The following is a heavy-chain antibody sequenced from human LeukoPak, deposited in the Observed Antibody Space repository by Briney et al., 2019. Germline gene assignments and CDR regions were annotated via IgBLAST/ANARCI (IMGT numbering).Heavy chain of an antibody. V-gene: IGHV1-69*01. CDR2: TIPIFGTA. J-gene: IGHJ4*02. CDR3: ARDGNATYYYGSGSYYNLPTLDY. CDR1: GGTFSSYA. Sequence: SVKVSCKASGGTFSSYAISWVRQAPGQGLEWMGGTIPIFGTANYAQKFQGRVTITADESTSTAYMELSSLRSEDTAVYYCARDGNATYYYGSGSYYNLPTLDYWGQGTLVTVSS. D-gene: IGHD3-10*01.